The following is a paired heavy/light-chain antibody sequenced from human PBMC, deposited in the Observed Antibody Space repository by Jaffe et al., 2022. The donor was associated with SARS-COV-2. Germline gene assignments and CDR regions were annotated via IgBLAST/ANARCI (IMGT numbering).Heavy chain of an antibody. CDR3: ARDRDDSGVGSFDF. V-gene: IGHV4-31*11. J-gene: IGHJ4*02. D-gene: IGHD3-10*01. CDR1: GGSISSSGYH. CDR2: IYNTVNT. Sequence: QVQLQESGPGLVKPSQTLSLTCAVSGGSISSSGYHWNWIRQHPGKGLEWIGYIYNTVNTNYNPSLKSRVTISVDTSKNEFSLKLSSVTAADTAVYYCARDRDDSGVGSFDFWGQGTLVTVSS.
Light chain of an antibody. CDR3: QQYYSLPYT. Sequence: DIVMTQSPDSLAVSLGERATINCKSSQSVLYSSNNKNYLAWYQQKPGQPPKLLIYWASARESGVPDRFSGSGSGTDFTLTISSLQAEDVAVYYCQQYYSLPYTFGQGTKLEIK. V-gene: IGKV4-1*01. CDR1: QSVLYSSNNKNY. J-gene: IGKJ2*01. CDR2: WAS.